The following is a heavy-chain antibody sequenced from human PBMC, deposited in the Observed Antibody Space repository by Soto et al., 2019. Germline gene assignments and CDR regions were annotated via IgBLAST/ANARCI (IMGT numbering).Heavy chain of an antibody. J-gene: IGHJ2*01. CDR1: GYSFTSHY. D-gene: IGHD2-21*02. V-gene: IGHV1-46*03. CDR3: TRHAIQYCGGDCYLLPYFDL. CDR2: IYPGGVNI. Sequence: ASVKVSCKAIGYSFTSHYMHWVRQAPGQGLEWMGTIYPGGVNIGYAQKFKGRVTMTKDTSTSTVYMELNSLKTEDTAVYYCTRHAIQYCGGDCYLLPYFDLWG.